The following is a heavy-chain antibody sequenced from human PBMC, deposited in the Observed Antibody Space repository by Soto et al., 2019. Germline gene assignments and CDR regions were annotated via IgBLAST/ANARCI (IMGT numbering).Heavy chain of an antibody. CDR1: GFTFSSYA. CDR3: ARDPAPEAYDFWSGYRGDHAFDI. Sequence: GGSLRLSCAASGFTFSSYAMHWVRQAPGKGLEWVAVISYDGSNKYYADSVKGRFTISRDNSKNTLYLQMNSLRAEDTAVYYCARDPAPEAYDFWSGYRGDHAFDIWGQGTMVTVSS. CDR2: ISYDGSNK. J-gene: IGHJ3*02. D-gene: IGHD3-3*01. V-gene: IGHV3-30-3*01.